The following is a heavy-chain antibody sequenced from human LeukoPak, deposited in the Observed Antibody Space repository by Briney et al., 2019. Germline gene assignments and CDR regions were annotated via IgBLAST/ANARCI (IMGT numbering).Heavy chain of an antibody. CDR2: IIPIFGTA. CDR1: GGTFTSYA. Sequence: SVKVSCKASGGTFTSYAITWVRQAPGQGLEWMGGIIPIFGTANYAQKFQGRVTITADESTRTAYMELSSMRSADKAVSYCARAGPRRNSSSWDGDYYYYFMDGWGKGTTVTVSS. V-gene: IGHV1-69*13. CDR3: ARAGPRRNSSSWDGDYYYYFMDG. J-gene: IGHJ6*03. D-gene: IGHD6-13*01.